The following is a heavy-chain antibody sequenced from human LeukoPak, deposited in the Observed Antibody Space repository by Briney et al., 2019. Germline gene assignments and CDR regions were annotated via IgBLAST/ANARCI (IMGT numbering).Heavy chain of an antibody. CDR1: GGSISSSNYY. CDR3: ARDRGGYSYGWNWFDP. J-gene: IGHJ5*02. V-gene: IGHV4-39*02. CDR2: IYYSGST. Sequence: PSETLSLTCTVSGGSISSSNYYWGWIRQPPGKGLEWIGSIYYSGSTYYNPSLKSRVTISVDTSKNQFSLKLSSVTAADTAVYYCARDRGGYSYGWNWFDPWGQGTLVTVSS. D-gene: IGHD5-18*01.